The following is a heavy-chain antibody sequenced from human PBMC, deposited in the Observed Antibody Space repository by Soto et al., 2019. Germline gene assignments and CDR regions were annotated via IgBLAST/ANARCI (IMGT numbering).Heavy chain of an antibody. V-gene: IGHV3-21*01. CDR1: GFTFNSYS. CDR3: ARGRHTGSSYYGMDV. CDR2: ISSSSTFI. D-gene: IGHD1-1*01. J-gene: IGHJ6*02. Sequence: GGSLRLSCAASGFTFNSYSMNWVRQAPGKGLEWVSSISSSSTFIYDADSVKGRFSISRDNAKNSLFLQMNSLRAEDTAVYFCARGRHTGSSYYGMDVWGQGTTVTVSS.